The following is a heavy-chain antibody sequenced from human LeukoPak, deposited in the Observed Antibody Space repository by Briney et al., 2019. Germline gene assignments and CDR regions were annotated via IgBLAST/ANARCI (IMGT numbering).Heavy chain of an antibody. J-gene: IGHJ4*02. V-gene: IGHV4-59*08. D-gene: IGHD6-13*01. CDR3: ARSYSSSWSYFDY. Sequence: PSETLSPTCTVSGGSISSYYWSWIRQPPGKGLEWIGYIYYSGSTNYNPSLKSRVTISVDTSKNQFSLKLSSVTAADTAVYYCARSYSSSWSYFDYWGQGTLVTVSS. CDR1: GGSISSYY. CDR2: IYYSGST.